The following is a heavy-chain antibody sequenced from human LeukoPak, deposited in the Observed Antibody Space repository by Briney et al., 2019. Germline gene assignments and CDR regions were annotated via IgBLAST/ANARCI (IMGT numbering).Heavy chain of an antibody. J-gene: IGHJ4*02. Sequence: GGSLRLSCAASGFTFNNYAMSWVRQAPGKGLEWVSVISGSGGRIYYADSVKGRFTISRDNSQKKMYLQMNSLRAEDMAVYYCAKGLWFGESIGPIDHWGQGTLVTVSS. CDR1: GFTFNNYA. D-gene: IGHD3-10*01. CDR2: ISGSGGRI. CDR3: AKGLWFGESIGPIDH. V-gene: IGHV3-23*01.